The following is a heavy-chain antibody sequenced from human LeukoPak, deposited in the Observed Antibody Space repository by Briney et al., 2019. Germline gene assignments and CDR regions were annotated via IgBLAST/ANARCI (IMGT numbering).Heavy chain of an antibody. D-gene: IGHD2-15*01. CDR1: GGSFSTYY. J-gene: IGHJ3*02. CDR2: VYYSGST. V-gene: IGHV4-59*01. Sequence: SETLTLTCTVSGGSFSTYYWSWIRQPPGKGLEWIGYVYYSGSTNYNPSLKSRVTISVDTSKNQFSLNLSSMTAADTAVYYCARLSRYCSGDSCFSDAFDIWGQGTLVSVSS. CDR3: ARLSRYCSGDSCFSDAFDI.